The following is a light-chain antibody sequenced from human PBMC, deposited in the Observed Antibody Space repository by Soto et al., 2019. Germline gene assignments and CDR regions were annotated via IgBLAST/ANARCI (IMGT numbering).Light chain of an antibody. CDR1: QSVDPTF. Sequence: EIVLTQSPGSLSLSPGQRATLSCRASQSVDPTFFARYQKKPGQAPRLLIYGASKRATGIPDRFSGSGSGTDFTLIISRLEHEDFAVYYCQQYMSSVTFGQGTKVEIK. J-gene: IGKJ1*01. CDR2: GAS. V-gene: IGKV3-20*01. CDR3: QQYMSSVT.